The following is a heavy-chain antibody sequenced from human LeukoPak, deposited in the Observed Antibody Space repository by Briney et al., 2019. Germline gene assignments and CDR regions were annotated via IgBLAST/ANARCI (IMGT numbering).Heavy chain of an antibody. J-gene: IGHJ4*02. CDR2: IYTSGST. CDR3: AKDPNSRKDIVVVPMGY. CDR1: GGSISSYY. Sequence: SETLSLTCTVSGGSISSYYWSWIRQPAGKGLEWIGRIYTSGSTNYNPSLKSRVTMSVDTSKNQFSLKLSSVTAADTAVYYCAKDPNSRKDIVVVPMGYWGQGTLVTVSS. V-gene: IGHV4-4*07. D-gene: IGHD2-2*01.